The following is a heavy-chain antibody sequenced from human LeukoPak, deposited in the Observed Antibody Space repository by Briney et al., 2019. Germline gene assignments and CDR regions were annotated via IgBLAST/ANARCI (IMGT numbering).Heavy chain of an antibody. CDR1: GGSFSSYY. CDR3: ARHGSSMDCGGDCYPDY. V-gene: IGHV4-59*08. D-gene: IGHD2-21*02. Sequence: SETLSLTCAVYGGSFSSYYWSWIRQPPGKGLEWSGYIYYSGSTNYNPSLKSRVTISVDTSKNQFSLKLSSVTAADTAVYYCARHGSSMDCGGDCYPDYWGQGTLVTVSS. CDR2: IYYSGST. J-gene: IGHJ4*02.